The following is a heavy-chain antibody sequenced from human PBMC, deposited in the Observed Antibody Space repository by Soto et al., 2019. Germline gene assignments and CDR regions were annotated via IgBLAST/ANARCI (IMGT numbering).Heavy chain of an antibody. D-gene: IGHD1-1*01. J-gene: IGHJ6*02. V-gene: IGHV1-69*06. Sequence: QMQLVQSGSEVKKPGSSVKVSCRSSGGTFSSYAISWVRQAPGQGLEWMGGIIPLFGSTDYAQKFQGRVTITADNSANTVYMAVNSLKPEDTAVYFCARVLRKGFYNMDVWGQGTTVTVSS. CDR3: ARVLRKGFYNMDV. CDR2: IIPLFGST. CDR1: GGTFSSYA.